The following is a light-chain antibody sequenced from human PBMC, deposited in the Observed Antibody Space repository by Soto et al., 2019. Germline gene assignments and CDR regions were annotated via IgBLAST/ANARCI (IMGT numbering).Light chain of an antibody. CDR1: QSVSSN. V-gene: IGKV3-15*01. J-gene: IGKJ4*01. Sequence: EIVMTQSPATLSVSPGERATLSCRASQSVSSNLAWYQQKPGQAPGLLVYGASTRATGIPARFSGSGSGTEFTLTISSLQSEDFVVYYCQQYNNWPPLTVGGGTKVDIK. CDR3: QQYNNWPPLT. CDR2: GAS.